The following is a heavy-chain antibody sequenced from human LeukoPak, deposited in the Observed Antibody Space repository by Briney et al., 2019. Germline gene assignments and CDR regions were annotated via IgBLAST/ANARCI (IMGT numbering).Heavy chain of an antibody. Sequence: PGGSLRLSCAASGFTFSNAWMSWVRQAPGKGLEWVGHIKSITDGGTTDYAAPVKGRFTISRGNSKNTLYLQMNSLRAEDTAVYYCAKTLMTQNDYWGQGTLVTVSS. D-gene: IGHD2-21*02. CDR2: IKSITDGGTT. CDR1: GFTFSNAW. CDR3: AKTLMTQNDY. J-gene: IGHJ4*02. V-gene: IGHV3-15*01.